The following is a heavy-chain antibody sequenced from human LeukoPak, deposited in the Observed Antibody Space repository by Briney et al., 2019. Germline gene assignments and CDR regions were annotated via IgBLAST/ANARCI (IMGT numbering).Heavy chain of an antibody. CDR3: ARDVVGATTDWYFDL. J-gene: IGHJ2*01. CDR1: GYTFTGYY. CDR2: INPSGGST. V-gene: IGHV1-46*01. Sequence: ASVKVSCKASGYTFTGYYMHWVRQAPGQGLEWMGIINPSGGSTSYAQKFQGRVTMTRDTSTSTVYMELSSLRSEDTAVYYCARDVVGATTDWYFDLWGRGTLVTVSS. D-gene: IGHD1-26*01.